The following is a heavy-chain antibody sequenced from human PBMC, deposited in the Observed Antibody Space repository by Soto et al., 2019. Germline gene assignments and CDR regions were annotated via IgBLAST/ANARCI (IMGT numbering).Heavy chain of an antibody. CDR3: AREGVTMVRGVILNYAFDI. CDR2: IYYSGST. Sequence: SETLSLTCTVSGGSTSSGDYYWSWIRQPPGKGLEWIGYIYYSGSTYYNPSLKSRVTISVDTSKNQFSLKLSSVTAADTAVYYCAREGVTMVRGVILNYAFDIWGQGTMVTVSS. V-gene: IGHV4-30-4*01. D-gene: IGHD3-10*01. CDR1: GGSTSSGDYY. J-gene: IGHJ3*02.